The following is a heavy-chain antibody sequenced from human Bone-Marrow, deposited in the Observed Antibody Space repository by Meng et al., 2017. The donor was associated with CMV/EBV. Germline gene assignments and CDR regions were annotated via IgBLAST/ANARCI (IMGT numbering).Heavy chain of an antibody. D-gene: IGHD3-22*01. CDR1: GYTFTSYD. Sequence: SVKVSCKASGYTFTSYDINWVRQAPGQGLEWMGGIIPIFGTANYAQKFQGRVTITTDESTSTAYMELSSLRSEDTAVYYCASGYYDSSGYYGSFDYWGQGTLVTVSS. CDR3: ASGYYDSSGYYGSFDY. CDR2: IIPIFGTA. J-gene: IGHJ4*02. V-gene: IGHV1-69*05.